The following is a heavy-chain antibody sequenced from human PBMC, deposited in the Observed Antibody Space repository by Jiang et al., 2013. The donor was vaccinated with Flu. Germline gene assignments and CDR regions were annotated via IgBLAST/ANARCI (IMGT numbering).Heavy chain of an antibody. V-gene: IGHV3-7*01. Sequence: VQLVESGGGLVQPGGSLRLSCAVSGFTLSSYWMSWVRQAPGKGLEWVANIKQDGSEKYYVDSVKGRFTISRDNAKNSLYLQMNSLRAEDTAVYYCTRCDYWARERWSPSPQ. CDR1: GFTLSSYW. CDR3: TRCDY. J-gene: IGHJ4*02. CDR2: IKQDGSEK.